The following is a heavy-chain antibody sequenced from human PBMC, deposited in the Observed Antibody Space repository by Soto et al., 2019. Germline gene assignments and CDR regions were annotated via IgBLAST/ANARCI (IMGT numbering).Heavy chain of an antibody. CDR3: AKDLEDIVLMVYGY. Sequence: EVQLLESGGGLVQPGGSLRLSCAASGFTFSSYAMSWVRQAPGKGLEWVSAISGSGGSTYYADSVKGRFTISRDNYKNKLYLQMNSLRAEDTAVYYCAKDLEDIVLMVYGYWGQGTLVTVSS. V-gene: IGHV3-23*01. CDR2: ISGSGGST. CDR1: GFTFSSYA. J-gene: IGHJ4*02. D-gene: IGHD2-8*01.